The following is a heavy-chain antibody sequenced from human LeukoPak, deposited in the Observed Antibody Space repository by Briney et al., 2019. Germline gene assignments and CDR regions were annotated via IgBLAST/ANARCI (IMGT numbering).Heavy chain of an antibody. D-gene: IGHD3-10*01. CDR3: ACTPYYGSRGSGSISL. V-gene: IGHV4-39*01. Sequence: PSETLSLTCTVSGGSISSSTYIWGWIRQPPGKGLEWIASVYYNGHTYFNPSLKSRVTISIDTSKNQFSLNVRSVTAADTAVFYCACTPYYGSRGSGSISLWGQGTLVTVSS. J-gene: IGHJ4*02. CDR2: VYYNGHT. CDR1: GGSISSSTYI.